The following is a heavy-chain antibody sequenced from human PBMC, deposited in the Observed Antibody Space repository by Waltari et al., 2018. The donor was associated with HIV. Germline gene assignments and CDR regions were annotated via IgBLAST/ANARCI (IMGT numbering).Heavy chain of an antibody. D-gene: IGHD3-10*01. CDR2: INHRGRT. J-gene: IGHJ4*02. V-gene: IGHV4-34*02. Sequence: QVQLQQRGTGLLKPSETLSLTCAVQGGSSSNYYWSWIRQPPGKGLEWIAEINHRGRTNYNPSLKSRLTISVDTSKTQFSVKLTSVTAADTAVYFCARGQYGPGSREDYCGQGTLVTVAS. CDR3: ARGQYGPGSREDY. CDR1: GGSSSNYY.